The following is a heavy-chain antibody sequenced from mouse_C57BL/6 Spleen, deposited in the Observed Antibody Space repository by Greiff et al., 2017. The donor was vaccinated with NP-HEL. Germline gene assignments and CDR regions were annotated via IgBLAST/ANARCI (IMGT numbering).Heavy chain of an antibody. Sequence: QVQLQQPGTELVKPGASVKLSCKASGYTFTSYWLHWVKQRPGQGLEWIGNINPSNGGTNYNEKFKSKATMTVDKSSSTAYMQLSSLTSEDSAVYYCARGGMASAWFAYWGQGTLVTVSA. V-gene: IGHV1-53*01. D-gene: IGHD3-1*01. CDR3: ARGGMASAWFAY. J-gene: IGHJ3*01. CDR2: INPSNGGT. CDR1: GYTFTSYW.